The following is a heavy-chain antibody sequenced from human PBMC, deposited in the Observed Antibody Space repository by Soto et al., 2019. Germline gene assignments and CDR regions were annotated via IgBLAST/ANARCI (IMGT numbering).Heavy chain of an antibody. Sequence: QVQLQQWGAGLLKPSETLSLTCAVYGGAFSGYYWNWIRQPPGKGLEWIGEINDSGSTNYNPSLKSTGTXXVXTXXNQYALSPNSVTAADTAVYYCARCGDYVGAWYFDLWGRGTLLTVSS. CDR1: GGAFSGYY. CDR2: INDSGST. J-gene: IGHJ2*01. CDR3: ARCGDYVGAWYFDL. V-gene: IGHV4-34*01. D-gene: IGHD4-17*01.